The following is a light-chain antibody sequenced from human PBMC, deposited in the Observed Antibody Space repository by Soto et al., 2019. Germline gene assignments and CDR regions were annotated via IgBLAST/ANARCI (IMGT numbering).Light chain of an antibody. CDR1: QSVSSSY. CDR2: GAS. CDR3: QRAPGT. Sequence: EIVLTQSPGTLSLSPGERATLSCRASQSVSSSYLAWYQQKPGQAPRLLIYGASSRATGIPDRFSGSGSGTDFTLTISRLEPEDFAVYYCQRAPGTFGQGTKLEIK. J-gene: IGKJ2*01. V-gene: IGKV3-20*01.